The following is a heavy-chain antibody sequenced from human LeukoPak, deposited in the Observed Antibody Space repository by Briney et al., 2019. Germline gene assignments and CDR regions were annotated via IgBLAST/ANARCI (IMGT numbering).Heavy chain of an antibody. CDR1: GFTFSSYA. V-gene: IGHV3-23*01. J-gene: IGHJ4*02. CDR2: ISGSGGST. D-gene: IGHD2-15*01. Sequence: GGSLRLSCAASGFTFSSYAMSWVRQAPGEGLEWVSAISGSGGSTYYADSVKGRFTISRDNSKNTLYLQMNSLRAEDTAVYYCAREGYCSGGSCYTRVTALDYGGQGTLVTVS. CDR3: AREGYCSGGSCYTRVTALDY.